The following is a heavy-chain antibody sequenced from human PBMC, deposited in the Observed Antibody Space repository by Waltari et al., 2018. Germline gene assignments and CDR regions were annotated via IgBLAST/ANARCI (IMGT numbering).Heavy chain of an antibody. CDR2: INHSGST. J-gene: IGHJ5*02. Sequence: QVQLQQWGAGLLKPSETLSLTCAVYGGSFSGYYWSWIRQPPGKGLEWIGEINHSGSTNYNPSLKSRVTISVDTSKNQFSLKLSSVTAADTAVYYCARGFPEAGDIVVVPAAISWFDPWGQGTLVTVSS. CDR3: ARGFPEAGDIVVVPAAISWFDP. CDR1: GGSFSGYY. V-gene: IGHV4-34*01. D-gene: IGHD2-2*02.